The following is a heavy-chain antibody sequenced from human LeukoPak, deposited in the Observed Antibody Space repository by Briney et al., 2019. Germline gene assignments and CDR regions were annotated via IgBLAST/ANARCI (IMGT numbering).Heavy chain of an antibody. V-gene: IGHV4-30-4*01. CDR2: IYYSGST. Sequence: SETLSLTCTVSGGSISSGDYYWSWIRQPPGKGLEWIGYIYYSGSTYYNPSLKSRVTVSVDKSKNQFSLKLSSVTAADTAVYYCARKEYVLRHFDYWGQGTLVTVSS. J-gene: IGHJ4*02. D-gene: IGHD2/OR15-2a*01. CDR1: GGSISSGDYY. CDR3: ARKEYVLRHFDY.